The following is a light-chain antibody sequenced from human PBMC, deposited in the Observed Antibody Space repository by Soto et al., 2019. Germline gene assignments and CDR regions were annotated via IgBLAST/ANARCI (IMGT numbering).Light chain of an antibody. CDR3: EQYGRSGT. CDR2: ATS. J-gene: IGKJ1*01. CDR1: QSVSRTY. V-gene: IGKV3-20*01. Sequence: EIVLTQSPGALSLSPGEKATLSCRASQSVSRTYLAWYQQKPVQAPRLLIYATSSRAPGIPDRFSGSGSGTDFTITISRLEPEDLAVYYCEQYGRSGTFGQGTKVEI.